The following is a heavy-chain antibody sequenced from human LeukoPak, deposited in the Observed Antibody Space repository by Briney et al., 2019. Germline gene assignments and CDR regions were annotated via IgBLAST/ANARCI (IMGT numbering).Heavy chain of an antibody. CDR2: ITADSGTT. V-gene: IGHV3-48*02. CDR3: ASRDYFDF. Sequence: PGGSLRLSCAVSGFTFSTKSMNWVRQAPGKGREWVSYITADSGTTYYADSVKGRFTISRDNAKNSLFLQMNSLRDEDTAVYYCASRDYFDFWGQGTLVTVSS. J-gene: IGHJ4*02. CDR1: GFTFSTKS.